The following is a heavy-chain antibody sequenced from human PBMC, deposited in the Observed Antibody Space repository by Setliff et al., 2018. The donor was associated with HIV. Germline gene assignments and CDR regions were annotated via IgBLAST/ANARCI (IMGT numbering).Heavy chain of an antibody. CDR3: ARETISGYDSY. J-gene: IGHJ4*02. Sequence: GGSLRLSCAGSGFSITDYFMYWIRQAPGKGLECVSYISTSGNSIYYADSVKGRLTISRDNAKNSLYLRMNSLRVEDTAVYYCARETISGYDSYWGQG. CDR2: ISTSGNSI. D-gene: IGHD5-12*01. CDR1: GFSITDYF. V-gene: IGHV3-11*01.